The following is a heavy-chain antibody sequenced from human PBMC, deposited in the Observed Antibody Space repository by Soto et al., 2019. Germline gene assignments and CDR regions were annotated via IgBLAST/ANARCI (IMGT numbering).Heavy chain of an antibody. V-gene: IGHV3-23*01. J-gene: IGHJ5*02. Sequence: GGSLRLSCAASGFTFSSYAMSWVRQAPGKGLEWVSAISGSGGSKYYGDSVKGRFTISKDNSRNTLYLKMNSLRAEDTAAYYCAKDSRTRGYEWPLGSRKNWFDPWGQGTLVTVSS. D-gene: IGHD5-12*01. CDR1: GFTFSSYA. CDR2: ISGSGGSK. CDR3: AKDSRTRGYEWPLGSRKNWFDP.